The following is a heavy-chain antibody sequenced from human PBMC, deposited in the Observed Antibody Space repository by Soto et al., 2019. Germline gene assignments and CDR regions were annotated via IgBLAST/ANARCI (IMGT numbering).Heavy chain of an antibody. Sequence: QLQLQESGPGLVKPSETLSLTCTVSGGSISTSNYYWGWIRQPPGKGLEWIGNIYYSGGTYYNLSLTSRVTISVDTSKNQFSLKLNSVTAADTAVYYCARFHDYGDRGSYFDYWGQGTLVTVSS. CDR2: IYYSGGT. D-gene: IGHD4-17*01. J-gene: IGHJ4*02. CDR1: GGSISTSNYY. CDR3: ARFHDYGDRGSYFDY. V-gene: IGHV4-39*01.